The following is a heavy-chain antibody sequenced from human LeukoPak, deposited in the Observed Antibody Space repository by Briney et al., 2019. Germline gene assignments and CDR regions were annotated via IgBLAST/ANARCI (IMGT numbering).Heavy chain of an antibody. V-gene: IGHV1-8*01. D-gene: IGHD3-10*01. CDR1: GYTFTGYD. CDR2: MNPNSGNT. CDR3: ARAGGSNPDDAFDI. J-gene: IGHJ3*02. Sequence: ASVTVSCKASGYTFTGYDINWVRQAPGQGLEWMGWMNPNSGNTGYAQKFQGRVTMTRNTSISTAYMELSSLRSEDTAVYYCARAGGSNPDDAFDIWGQGTMVTVSS.